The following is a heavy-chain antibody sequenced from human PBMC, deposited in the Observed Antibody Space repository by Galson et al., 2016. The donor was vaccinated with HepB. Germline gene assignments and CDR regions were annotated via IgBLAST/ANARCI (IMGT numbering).Heavy chain of an antibody. CDR2: IYHTGTS. D-gene: IGHD2-2*01. J-gene: IGHJ5*02. Sequence: TLSLTCAVSGASISDSNWWTWVRQVPGKGLEWIGEIYHTGTSNNNPFLSSRFTLSVDQSRNQISLNLTSVTASDTAVYYCARAAIIPGARMVFDPWGQGTLVTVSS. CDR1: GASISDSNW. CDR3: ARAAIIPGARMVFDP. V-gene: IGHV4-4*02.